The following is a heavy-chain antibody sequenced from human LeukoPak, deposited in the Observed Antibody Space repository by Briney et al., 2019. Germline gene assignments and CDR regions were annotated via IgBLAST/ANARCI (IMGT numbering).Heavy chain of an antibody. J-gene: IGHJ4*02. V-gene: IGHV3-23*01. D-gene: IGHD6-13*01. Sequence: GGSLRLSCAASGFTFNSYAMSWVRQAPGRGLEWVSGISGSGGSTYYADSVEGRFIISRENSKNTLYLRMSSLRAEDTAIYYCVKDGGYSSSCYYFDHWGQGTLVTVSS. CDR2: ISGSGGST. CDR1: GFTFNSYA. CDR3: VKDGGYSSSCYYFDH.